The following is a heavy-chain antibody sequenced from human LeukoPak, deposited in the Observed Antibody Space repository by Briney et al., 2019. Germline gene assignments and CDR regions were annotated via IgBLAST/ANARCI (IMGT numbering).Heavy chain of an antibody. Sequence: ASVKLSCKASGYIFTNYGITWVRQAPGQGLEWMGWISHYNGNADYAQKLQGRVTMTTDTSTTTAYMELRSLTSDDTAVYYCARGWLQPYWYFDLWGRGTLVTVSS. CDR3: ARGWLQPYWYFDL. CDR1: GYIFTNYG. CDR2: ISHYNGNA. J-gene: IGHJ2*01. D-gene: IGHD5-24*01. V-gene: IGHV1-18*01.